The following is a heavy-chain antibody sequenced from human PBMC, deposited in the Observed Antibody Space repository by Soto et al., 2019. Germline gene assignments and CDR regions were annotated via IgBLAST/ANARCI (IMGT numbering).Heavy chain of an antibody. J-gene: IGHJ6*02. D-gene: IGHD5-18*01. Sequence: QVQLVQSGAEVKKPGSSVKVSCKASGGTFSSYAISWVRQSPGQGLEWMGGIIPIFGTANYAQKFQGRVTITADKSTSTAYMELSSLRSEDTAVYYCASGIWGYSLSFMDVWGQGTTVTVSS. CDR3: ASGIWGYSLSFMDV. CDR1: GGTFSSYA. CDR2: IIPIFGTA. V-gene: IGHV1-69*06.